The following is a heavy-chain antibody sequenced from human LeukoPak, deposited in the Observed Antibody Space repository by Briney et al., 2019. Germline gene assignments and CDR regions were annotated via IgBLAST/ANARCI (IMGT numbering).Heavy chain of an antibody. CDR3: AKDRSLSGSYYHRIDY. J-gene: IGHJ4*02. CDR1: GFTFSSYA. V-gene: IGHV3-23*01. D-gene: IGHD1-26*01. Sequence: PGGSLRLSCAASGFTFSSYAMTWVRQAPGKGLEWVSAITNSAGGSTHNADSVKGRFTISRDNSKNTLFLQMNSLRAEDTAVYYCAKDRSLSGSYYHRIDYWGQGTLVTVSS. CDR2: ITNSAGGST.